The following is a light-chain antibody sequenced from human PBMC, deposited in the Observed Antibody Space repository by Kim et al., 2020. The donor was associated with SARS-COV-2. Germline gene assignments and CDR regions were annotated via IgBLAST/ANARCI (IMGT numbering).Light chain of an antibody. J-gene: IGKJ2*01. CDR3: QQYNKLPYT. V-gene: IGKV1-33*01. Sequence: DIQMTQSPSSLSASVGDRVTITCQASEDISKYLNWYQQKAGKAPKLLINDASNLETGVPSRFSGTGSGKVFTLTISSLQPEDFTTCYCQQYNKLPYTFGQGTKLEI. CDR1: EDISKY. CDR2: DAS.